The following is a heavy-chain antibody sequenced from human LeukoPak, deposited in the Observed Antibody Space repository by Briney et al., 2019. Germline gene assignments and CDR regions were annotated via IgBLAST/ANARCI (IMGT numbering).Heavy chain of an antibody. J-gene: IGHJ4*02. CDR2: INHSGST. CDR3: ARLRAVTRSSSWLQVRRRFDY. Sequence: SETLSLTCVVYGGSFSGYYLSWIRQPPGKGLEWIGEINHSGSTNYNPSLKSRVTISVDTSKNQFSLKLSSVTAADTAVYYCARLRAVTRSSSWLQVRRRFDYWGQGTLVTVSS. D-gene: IGHD6-13*01. CDR1: GGSFSGYY. V-gene: IGHV4-34*01.